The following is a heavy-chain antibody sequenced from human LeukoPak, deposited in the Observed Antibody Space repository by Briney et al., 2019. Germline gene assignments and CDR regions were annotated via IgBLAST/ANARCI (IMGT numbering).Heavy chain of an antibody. Sequence: GGSLRLSCAASGFTFSSYSMNWVRQAPGKGLEWVSYISSSSSTIYYADSVKGRFTISRDNAKNSLYLQMNSLRAEDTAVYYCARAPNDYGDYYYFDYWGQGTLVTVSS. V-gene: IGHV3-48*01. CDR2: ISSSSSTI. CDR3: ARAPNDYGDYYYFDY. D-gene: IGHD4-17*01. CDR1: GFTFSSYS. J-gene: IGHJ4*02.